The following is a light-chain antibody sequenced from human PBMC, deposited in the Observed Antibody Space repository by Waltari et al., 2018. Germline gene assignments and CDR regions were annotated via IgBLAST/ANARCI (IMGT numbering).Light chain of an antibody. CDR3: LQHNTYPWT. CDR2: TAS. CDR1: QGIKND. J-gene: IGKJ1*01. V-gene: IGKV1-17*01. Sequence: DIQMTQSPSSLSASVGDRVTFTCRASQGIKNDLGWYQQKPGKTPKRLIYTASTLQIGVPSRFIGTGSGTEFPLTIRSLQPEDFATYYCLQHNTYPWTFGQGTKVEIK.